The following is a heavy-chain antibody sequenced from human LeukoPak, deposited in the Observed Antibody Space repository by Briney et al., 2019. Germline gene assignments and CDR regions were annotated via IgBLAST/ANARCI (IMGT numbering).Heavy chain of an antibody. D-gene: IGHD2-15*01. CDR1: GGSFSGYY. Sequence: SETLSLTCAVYGGSFSGYYWSWIRQPPGKGLEWIGEINHSGSTNYNPSLKSRVTISVDTSKNQFSLKLSSVTAADTAVYYCARGWRSGGSCPPVVDYWGQGTLVTVSS. J-gene: IGHJ4*02. V-gene: IGHV4-34*01. CDR3: ARGWRSGGSCPPVVDY. CDR2: INHSGST.